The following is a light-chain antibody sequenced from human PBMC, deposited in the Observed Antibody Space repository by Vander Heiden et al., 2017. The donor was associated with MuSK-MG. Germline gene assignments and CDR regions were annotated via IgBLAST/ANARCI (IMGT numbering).Light chain of an antibody. J-gene: IGKJ5*01. V-gene: IGKV1-33*01. CDR3: QQYGNLPST. CDR2: DAS. Sequence: DIHFTHSPSSLSASVGDRVTITCQASQDISNYLNWYQQKPGKAPKLLIYDASNLETGVPARFSGSGSGTDFTFTISSLQPEDIATYYCQQYGNLPSTFGQGTRLEIK. CDR1: QDISNY.